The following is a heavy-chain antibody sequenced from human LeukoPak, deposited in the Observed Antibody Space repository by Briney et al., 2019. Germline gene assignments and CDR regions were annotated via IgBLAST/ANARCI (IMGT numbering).Heavy chain of an antibody. D-gene: IGHD6-19*01. CDR2: ISSSSSYI. CDR1: GFTFSSYT. Sequence: GGSLRLSCAVSGFTFSSYTINWVRQAPGKGLEWVSSISSSSSYIYYADSVKGRFTISRDNAKNSLYLQMNSLRAEDTAVYYCARDYSSGWYAFDIWGQGTMVTVSS. CDR3: ARDYSSGWYAFDI. V-gene: IGHV3-21*01. J-gene: IGHJ3*02.